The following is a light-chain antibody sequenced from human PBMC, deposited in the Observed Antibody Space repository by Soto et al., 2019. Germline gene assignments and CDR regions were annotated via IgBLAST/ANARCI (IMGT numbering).Light chain of an antibody. CDR1: SSNIGNNY. V-gene: IGLV1-51*01. CDR3: GTWDSSLSY. CDR2: DNN. Sequence: QSVLTQPPSVSAAPGQKVTISCSGSSSNIGNNYVSWYQQLPGTAPKLLIYDNNKRPSGIPDRFSGSKSGTSATLGITGLQTGDEADYYSGTWDSSLSYFGTGTKLTVL. J-gene: IGLJ1*01.